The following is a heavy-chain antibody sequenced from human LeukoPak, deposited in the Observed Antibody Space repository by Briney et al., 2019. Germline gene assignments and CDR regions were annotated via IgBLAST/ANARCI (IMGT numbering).Heavy chain of an antibody. CDR2: IYYSGST. CDR3: ARRHGGNSYYYYYGMDV. Sequence: PSETLSLTCAVSGGSISSYYWSWIRQPPGKGLEWGGYIYYSGSTNYNPSLKSRVTISVDTSKNQFSLKLSSVTAADTAVYYCARRHGGNSYYYYYGMDVWGQGIPVTVSS. V-gene: IGHV4-59*08. J-gene: IGHJ6*02. D-gene: IGHD4-23*01. CDR1: GGSISSYY.